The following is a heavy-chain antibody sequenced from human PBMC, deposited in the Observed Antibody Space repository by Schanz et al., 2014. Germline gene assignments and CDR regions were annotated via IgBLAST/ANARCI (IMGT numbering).Heavy chain of an antibody. CDR2: ISASNGNT. V-gene: IGHV1-18*01. CDR1: GYTFTSYG. Sequence: QVQLVQSGAEVKKPGASVKVSCKASGYTFTSYGINWVRQATGQGLEWMGWISASNGNTNYAQKLQGRVTMTPDASTSTAFMELTSLRSDDTAMYYCARGGYSISYYARDIAHFDYWGQGTLVTVSS. J-gene: IGHJ4*02. D-gene: IGHD6-13*01. CDR3: ARGGYSISYYARDIAHFDY.